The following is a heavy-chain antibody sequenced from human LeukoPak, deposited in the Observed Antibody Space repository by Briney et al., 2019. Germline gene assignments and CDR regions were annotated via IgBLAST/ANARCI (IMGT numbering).Heavy chain of an antibody. Sequence: SQTLSLTCAISGDSVSSNSAAWNWIRQSPSRGLEWLGRTYYRSKWSNEYAVSVKSRITINPDTSKNQFSLQLNSVTPEDTAVYYCARGPTYYYDSSGYSFFFQHWGQGTLVTVSS. CDR2: TYYRSKWSN. CDR3: ARGPTYYYDSSGYSFFFQH. D-gene: IGHD3-22*01. J-gene: IGHJ1*01. CDR1: GDSVSSNSAA. V-gene: IGHV6-1*01.